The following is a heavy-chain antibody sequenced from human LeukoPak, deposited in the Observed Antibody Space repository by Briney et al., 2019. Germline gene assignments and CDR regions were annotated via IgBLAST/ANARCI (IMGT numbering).Heavy chain of an antibody. CDR1: GFTFSSYA. CDR2: ISYDGSNK. J-gene: IGHJ6*03. V-gene: IGHV3-30*04. CDR3: ARGLRVPAAIVGGQHGIYYYYYYMDV. Sequence: GGSLRLSCAASGFTFSSYAMHWVRQAPGKGLEWVAVISYDGSNKYYTDSVKGRFTISRDNSKNTLYLQMNSLRAEDTAVYYCARGLRVPAAIVGGQHGIYYYYYYMDVWGKGTTVTISS. D-gene: IGHD2-2*01.